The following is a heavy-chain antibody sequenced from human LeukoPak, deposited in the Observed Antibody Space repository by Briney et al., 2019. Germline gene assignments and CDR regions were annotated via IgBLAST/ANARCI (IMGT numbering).Heavy chain of an antibody. CDR2: INPSGGST. V-gene: IGHV1-46*01. CDR3: ARGPIQLWLRYYYYYYMDV. Sequence: ASVKVSCKASGYTFTNYYIHWVRQAPGQGLECMGIINPSGGSTSYAQKFQGRVTMTRDMSTSTVYMELSSLRSEDTAVYYCARGPIQLWLRYYYYYYMDVWGKGTTVTVSS. CDR1: GYTFTNYY. J-gene: IGHJ6*03. D-gene: IGHD5-18*01.